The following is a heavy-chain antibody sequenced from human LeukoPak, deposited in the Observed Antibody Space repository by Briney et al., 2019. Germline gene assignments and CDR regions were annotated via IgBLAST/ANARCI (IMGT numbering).Heavy chain of an antibody. CDR3: ARLGIAAAGTPIGWFDP. CDR1: GGTFSSYA. J-gene: IGHJ5*02. D-gene: IGHD6-13*01. CDR2: IIPIFGTA. V-gene: IGHV1-69*05. Sequence: SVKVSCKASGGTFSSYAISWVRQAPGQGLEWMGGIIPIFGTANYAQKFQGRVTITTDESTSTAYMELSSLRSEDTAVYYCARLGIAAAGTPIGWFDPWGQGTLVTVSS.